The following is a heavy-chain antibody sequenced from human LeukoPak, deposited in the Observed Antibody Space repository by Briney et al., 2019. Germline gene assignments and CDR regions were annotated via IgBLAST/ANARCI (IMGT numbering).Heavy chain of an antibody. CDR3: ARDRPSITMVRGVLTNKADAFDI. J-gene: IGHJ3*02. CDR1: GGSISSGGYY. D-gene: IGHD3-10*01. CDR2: IYYSGST. V-gene: IGHV4-31*03. Sequence: SQTLSPTCTVSGGSISSGGYYWSWIRQHPGKGLEWIGYIYYSGSTYYNPSLKRRVSIAVDTSKNQFSLKLSSVTAADTAVYYCARDRPSITMVRGVLTNKADAFDIWGQGTMVTVSS.